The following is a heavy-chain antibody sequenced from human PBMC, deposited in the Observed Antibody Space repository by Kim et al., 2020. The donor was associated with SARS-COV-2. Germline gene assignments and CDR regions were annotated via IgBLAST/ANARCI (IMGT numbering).Heavy chain of an antibody. CDR1: GFTLSDYR. V-gene: IGHV3-7*01. Sequence: GGSLRLSCAASGFTLSDYRLTWVRQAPGKGLEWVATIKEDGSDEYYVDSAKGRFTISRDNAKKSLYLQLNSLRVEDTAMYYCAVAGAGDFDIWGQGT. CDR3: AVAGAGDFDI. J-gene: IGHJ3*02. D-gene: IGHD6-19*01. CDR2: IKEDGSDE.